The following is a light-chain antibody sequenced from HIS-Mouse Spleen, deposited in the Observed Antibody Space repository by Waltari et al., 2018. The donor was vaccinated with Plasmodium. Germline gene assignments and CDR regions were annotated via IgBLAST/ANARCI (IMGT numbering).Light chain of an antibody. CDR2: GAS. Sequence: IVMPQSPATLSLSPGERATPTCRASQSVSSNLAWYQQKPGQAPRLLIYGASTRATGIPARFSGSGSGTEFTLTISSLQSEDFAVYYCQQYNNWSFTFGPGTKVDIK. V-gene: IGKV3-15*01. J-gene: IGKJ3*01. CDR3: QQYNNWSFT. CDR1: QSVSSN.